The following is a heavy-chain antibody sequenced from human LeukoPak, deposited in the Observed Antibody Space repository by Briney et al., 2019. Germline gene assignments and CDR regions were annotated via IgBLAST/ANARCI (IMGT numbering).Heavy chain of an antibody. CDR1: GFTVSSNY. V-gene: IGHV3-21*01. Sequence: GGSLRLSCAASGFTVSSNYMNWVRQAPGKGLEWVSSISSSSSYIYYADSVKGRFTISRDNAKNSLYLQMDSLRAEDTAVYYCARSGGTDYWGQGTLVTVSS. CDR3: ARSGGTDY. J-gene: IGHJ4*02. D-gene: IGHD1-26*01. CDR2: ISSSSSYI.